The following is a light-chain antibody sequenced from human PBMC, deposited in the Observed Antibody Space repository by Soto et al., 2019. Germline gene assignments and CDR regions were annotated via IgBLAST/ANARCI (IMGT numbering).Light chain of an antibody. Sequence: EMVMTQSPATLSVSPGERATLSCRASQSVSGNLAWYQQKPGQAPRLLIYGVSAMSSDIPARFSGSGSGTDLDLTISSLQSVDFAVYYCQFGVTFGQGTKLEIK. V-gene: IGKV3-15*01. CDR3: QFGVT. J-gene: IGKJ2*01. CDR1: QSVSGN. CDR2: GVS.